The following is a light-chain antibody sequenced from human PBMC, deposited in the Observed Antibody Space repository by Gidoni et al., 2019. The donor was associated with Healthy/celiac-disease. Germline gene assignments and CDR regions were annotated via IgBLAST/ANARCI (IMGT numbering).Light chain of an antibody. Sequence: DIKMTQSPSSLSASVGDRVTITCRASQSISSYLTWYQQKPGKAHKLLIYAASSLQSGVPSRFIGSGSGTDFTLTIISLQPEDFATYYCQQSYSTPRYTFGQGTKLEIK. CDR3: QQSYSTPRYT. CDR1: QSISSY. CDR2: AAS. J-gene: IGKJ2*01. V-gene: IGKV1-39*01.